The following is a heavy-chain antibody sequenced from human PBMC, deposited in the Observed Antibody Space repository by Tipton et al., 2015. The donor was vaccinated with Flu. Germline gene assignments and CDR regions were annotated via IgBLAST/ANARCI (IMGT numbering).Heavy chain of an antibody. D-gene: IGHD5-12*01. J-gene: IGHJ4*02. CDR3: ATIRGYGGYDSGY. Sequence: SLRLSCATSGFTFSHYWMNWVRQAPGKGLEWVGNIKPEGSEKYYMDSVKGRFTISRDNARNSLYLQMNSLRAEDTAIYYCATIRGYGGYDSGYWGQGTLVTVSS. CDR2: IKPEGSEK. V-gene: IGHV3-7*01. CDR1: GFTFSHYW.